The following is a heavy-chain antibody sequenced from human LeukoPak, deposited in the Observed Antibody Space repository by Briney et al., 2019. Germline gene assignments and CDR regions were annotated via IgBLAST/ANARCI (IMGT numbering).Heavy chain of an antibody. CDR2: IGTAGDT. V-gene: IGHV3-13*01. D-gene: IGHD4-17*01. J-gene: IGHJ6*03. CDR1: GFTFSRYD. Sequence: GGSLRLSCAASGFTFSRYDMHWVRQATGKGLEWVSAIGTAGDTYYPGSVKGRFTISRENAKNSLYLQMNSLRAGDTAVYYCARGIQLFYGADYYMDVWGKGTTVTVSS. CDR3: ARGIQLFYGADYYMDV.